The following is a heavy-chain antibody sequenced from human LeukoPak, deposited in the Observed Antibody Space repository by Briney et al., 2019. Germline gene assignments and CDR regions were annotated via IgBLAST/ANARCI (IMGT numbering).Heavy chain of an antibody. V-gene: IGHV1-18*01. CDR1: GGTFSSYA. D-gene: IGHD1-26*01. CDR2: ISAYNGNT. J-gene: IGHJ4*02. CDR3: ARVSGGASYYFDY. Sequence: ASVKVSCKAPGGTFSSYAISWVRQAPGQGLEWMGWISAYNGNTNYAQKLQGRVTMTTDTSTSTAYMELRSLRSDDTAVYYCARVSGGASYYFDYWGQGTLVTVSS.